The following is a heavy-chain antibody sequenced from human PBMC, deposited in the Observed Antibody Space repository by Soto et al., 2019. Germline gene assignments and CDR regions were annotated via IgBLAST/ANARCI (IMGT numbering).Heavy chain of an antibody. Sequence: QVHLVESGGGVVQPGRSLTLSCAASGFTFSDYGMHWVRQAPGKGLEWVALIWHDGTNEYYADSVKGRFTISRDKSKKTLFLQMNSLRAEDRAVYYSAGINYVMITVYFSDYWGQVTLVTVSS. D-gene: IGHD3-9*01. CDR3: AGINYVMITVYFSDY. J-gene: IGHJ4*02. CDR1: GFTFSDYG. CDR2: IWHDGTNE. V-gene: IGHV3-33*01.